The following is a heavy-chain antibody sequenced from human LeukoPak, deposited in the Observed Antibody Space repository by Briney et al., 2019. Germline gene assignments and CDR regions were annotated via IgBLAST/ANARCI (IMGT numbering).Heavy chain of an antibody. Sequence: ASVKVSCKASGYTFTSYDINWVRQATGQGLEWMGWINPNSGGTNYAQKFQGRVTMTRDTSISTAYMELSRLRYDDTAVYYCARDGIGDSSDASGWGQGTLVTVSS. D-gene: IGHD6-25*01. V-gene: IGHV1-2*02. CDR1: GYTFTSYD. CDR3: ARDGIGDSSDASG. J-gene: IGHJ4*02. CDR2: INPNSGGT.